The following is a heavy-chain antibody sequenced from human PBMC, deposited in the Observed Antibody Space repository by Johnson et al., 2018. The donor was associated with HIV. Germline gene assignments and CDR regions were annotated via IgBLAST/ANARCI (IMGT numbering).Heavy chain of an antibody. Sequence: VHLVESGGGVVRPGGSLRLSCAASGFTFDDYGMSWVRQAPGKGLEWVSDINWNGGSTGYADSVKGRFTISRDNAKNSLYLQMISLRAEDTALYYCARVLIVGVVAAEIDAFDIWGQGTMVTVSS. D-gene: IGHD2-15*01. CDR3: ARVLIVGVVAAEIDAFDI. J-gene: IGHJ3*02. V-gene: IGHV3-20*04. CDR1: GFTFDDYG. CDR2: INWNGGST.